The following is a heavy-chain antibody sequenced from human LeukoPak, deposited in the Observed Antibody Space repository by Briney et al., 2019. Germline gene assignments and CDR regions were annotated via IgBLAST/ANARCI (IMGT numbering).Heavy chain of an antibody. V-gene: IGHV3-23*01. CDR2: ISGSGGST. Sequence: PGGSLRLSCAASGFTFSSYAMSWVRQAPGKGLEWVSAISGSGGSTYYADSVKGRFTISRDNSKNTLYLQMNSLRAEDTAVYYCAKDIMTTVTTSADYWGQGTLVTVSP. J-gene: IGHJ4*02. CDR1: GFTFSSYA. CDR3: AKDIMTTVTTSADY. D-gene: IGHD4-17*01.